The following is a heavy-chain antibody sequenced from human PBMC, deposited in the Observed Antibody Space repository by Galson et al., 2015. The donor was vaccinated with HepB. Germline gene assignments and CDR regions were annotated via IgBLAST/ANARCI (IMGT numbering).Heavy chain of an antibody. CDR1: GSTFTSYA. CDR3: ARGSGSGWLRPFDY. Sequence: SVKVSCKASGSTFTSYAMHWVRQAPGQRLEWMGWINAGNGNTKYSQKFQGRVTITRDTSASTAYMELSSLRSEDTAVYYCARGSGSGWLRPFDYWGQGTLVTVSS. D-gene: IGHD3-10*01. V-gene: IGHV1-3*01. J-gene: IGHJ4*02. CDR2: INAGNGNT.